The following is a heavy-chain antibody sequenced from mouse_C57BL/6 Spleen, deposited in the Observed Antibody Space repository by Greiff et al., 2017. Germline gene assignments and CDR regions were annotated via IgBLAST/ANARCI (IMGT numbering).Heavy chain of an antibody. V-gene: IGHV1-52*01. CDR1: GYTFTSYW. J-gene: IGHJ1*03. D-gene: IGHD1-1*01. Sequence: QVQLKQPGAELVRPGSSVKLSCKASGYTFTSYWMHWVKQRPIQGLEWIGNIDPSDSETHYNQKFKDKATLTVDKSSSTAYMQLSSLTSEDSAVYYCAYYGSSYHFDVWGTGTTVTVSS. CDR2: IDPSDSET. CDR3: AYYGSSYHFDV.